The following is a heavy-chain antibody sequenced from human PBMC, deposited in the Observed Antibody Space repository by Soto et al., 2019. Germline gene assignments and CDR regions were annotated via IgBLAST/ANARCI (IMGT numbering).Heavy chain of an antibody. J-gene: IGHJ6*02. V-gene: IGHV1-18*01. D-gene: IGHD2-2*01. CDR2: ISAYNGNT. Sequence: QDQLVQSGAEVKKPGASVKVSCKASGYTFTSYGISWVRQAPGQGLERMGWISAYNGNTKYAQKLQGRVTMTTDTSTSTAYMELRSLRSDDTAVYYCARDLTGPAAFTHYYGMDVWAQGTTVTVSS. CDR1: GYTFTSYG. CDR3: ARDLTGPAAFTHYYGMDV.